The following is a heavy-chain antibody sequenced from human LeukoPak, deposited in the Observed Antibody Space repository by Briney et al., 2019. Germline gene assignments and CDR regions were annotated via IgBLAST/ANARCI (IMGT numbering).Heavy chain of an antibody. J-gene: IGHJ6*02. CDR2: IIPIFGTA. CDR3: ARGPYYYYGMDV. V-gene: IGHV1-69*05. CDR1: GGTFSSYA. Sequence: ASVNVSFTASGGTFSSYAISWVRQAPGQGLEWMGGIIPIFGTANYAQKFQGRVTITTDESTSTAYMELSSLRSEDTAVYYCARGPYYYYGMDVWGQGTTVTVSS.